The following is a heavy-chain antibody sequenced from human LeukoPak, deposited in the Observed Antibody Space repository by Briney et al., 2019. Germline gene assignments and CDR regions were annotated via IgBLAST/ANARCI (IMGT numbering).Heavy chain of an antibody. CDR2: IGSSGSTI. CDR1: GFTFSSYE. V-gene: IGHV3-48*03. Sequence: PGGSLRLSCAASGFTFSSYEMNWVRQAPGKGLEWVSYIGSSGSTIYYADSVKGRFTISRDNGKDSLYLQMYSLRAEDTAVYYCARDPVCDHWGQGTLVTVSS. CDR3: ARDPVCDH. J-gene: IGHJ4*02.